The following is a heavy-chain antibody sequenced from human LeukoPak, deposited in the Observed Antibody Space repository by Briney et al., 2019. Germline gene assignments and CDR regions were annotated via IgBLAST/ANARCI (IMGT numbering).Heavy chain of an antibody. CDR1: GGTFSSYA. CDR3: SRALTYYYDSSGYYVYYYYGMDV. D-gene: IGHD3-22*01. CDR2: IIPIFGTA. Sequence: SVKVSCKASGGTFSSYAISWVRQAPGQGLEWMGGIIPIFGTANYAQKFQGRVTITADESTSTAYMELSSLRSEDTAVYYCSRALTYYYDSSGYYVYYYYGMDVWGQGTTVTVPS. J-gene: IGHJ6*02. V-gene: IGHV1-69*01.